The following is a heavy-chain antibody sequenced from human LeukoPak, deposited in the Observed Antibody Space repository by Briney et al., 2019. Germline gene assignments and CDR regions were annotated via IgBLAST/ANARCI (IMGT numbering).Heavy chain of an antibody. Sequence: GGSLRLSCAASGVIISTYSMHWVRQVPGKGLEWAAVLSSRGRQEYYADSVKGRFTISGDNSKNTLFLQMNTLRVEDTGLYYCARAFAGAPFDLWGRGTLVTVSS. D-gene: IGHD3-10*01. CDR1: GVIISTYS. CDR2: LSSRGRQE. CDR3: ARAFAGAPFDL. V-gene: IGHV3-30*04. J-gene: IGHJ2*01.